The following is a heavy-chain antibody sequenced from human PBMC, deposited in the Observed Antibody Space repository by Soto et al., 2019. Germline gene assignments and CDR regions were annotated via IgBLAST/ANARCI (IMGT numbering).Heavy chain of an antibody. CDR1: GGSISSYY. Sequence: SETLSLTCTVSGGSISSYYWSWIRQPPGKGLEWIGYIYYSGSTNYNPSLKSRVTISVDTSKNQFSLKLSSVTAADTAVYYRARLGVPAATPDWFDPWGQGTQVTVSS. CDR3: ARLGVPAATPDWFDP. J-gene: IGHJ5*02. V-gene: IGHV4-59*08. CDR2: IYYSGST. D-gene: IGHD2-2*01.